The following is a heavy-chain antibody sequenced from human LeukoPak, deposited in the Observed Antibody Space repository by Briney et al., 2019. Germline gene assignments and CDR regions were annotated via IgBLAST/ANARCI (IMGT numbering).Heavy chain of an antibody. CDR2: ISGSGSA. CDR3: AKRGAEVGATVAPGDY. V-gene: IGHV3-23*01. Sequence: GGSLRLSCAASGFTLSSYAMNWVRQAPGKGLEWVSAISGSGSAYYADSVKGRFTISRDNSKNTLYLQMNSLRAEDTAVHYCAKRGAEVGATVAPGDYWGQGALLTVSS. D-gene: IGHD1-26*01. J-gene: IGHJ4*02. CDR1: GFTLSSYA.